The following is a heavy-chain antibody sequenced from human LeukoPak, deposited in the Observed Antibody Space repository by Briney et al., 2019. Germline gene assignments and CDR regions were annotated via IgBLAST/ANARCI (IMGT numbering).Heavy chain of an antibody. Sequence: PGGSLRLSCAASGFTFSNAWMSWVRQAPGKGLEWVGRIKSKTDGGTTDYAAPVKGRFTISRDDSKNTLYLQMNSLKTEDTAVYYCTTPLSGYSSSWYYYRHWGQGTLVTVSS. V-gene: IGHV3-15*01. CDR3: TTPLSGYSSSWYYYRH. CDR1: GFTFSNAW. J-gene: IGHJ4*02. CDR2: IKSKTDGGTT. D-gene: IGHD6-13*01.